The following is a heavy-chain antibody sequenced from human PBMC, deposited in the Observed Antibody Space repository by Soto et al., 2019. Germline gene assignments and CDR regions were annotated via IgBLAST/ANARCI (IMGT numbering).Heavy chain of an antibody. V-gene: IGHV3-30*18. CDR2: ISYDGSNK. J-gene: IGHJ4*02. CDR1: GFTFSSYG. Sequence: QVQLVESGGGVVQPGRSLRLSCAASGFTFSSYGMHWVRQAPGKGLEWVAVISYDGSNKYYADSVKGRFTISRDNSKNTLYLQMNSLRSKDTAVYYCAKVPYYYDFWSGYYYFDYWGQGTLVTVSS. D-gene: IGHD3-3*01. CDR3: AKVPYYYDFWSGYYYFDY.